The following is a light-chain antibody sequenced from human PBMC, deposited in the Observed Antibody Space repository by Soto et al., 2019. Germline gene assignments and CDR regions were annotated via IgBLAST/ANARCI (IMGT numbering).Light chain of an antibody. CDR3: QQSYTTPRM. CDR2: SAS. CDR1: QSISTY. Sequence: DLQMTQSPSSLSASLGDRVTIXXRASQSISTYLNWYQQKPGKAPKVXIYSASNLQSGVPSGFSGSGAGTDFTLTIDSLQPEDFATYYCQQSYTTPRMFGQGTKVDIK. V-gene: IGKV1-39*01. J-gene: IGKJ1*01.